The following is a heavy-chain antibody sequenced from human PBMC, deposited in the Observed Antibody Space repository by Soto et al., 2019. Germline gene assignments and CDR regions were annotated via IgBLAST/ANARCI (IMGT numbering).Heavy chain of an antibody. Sequence: ASVKVSCKTSGYTFSDYFIHWVRQAPGQGLEWMGWINPNNGGTDYARKFQGRVTMTRDTSINSAYMELTALTSDDTARYYCARGVPPPGSFIFGSNWFDPWGQGTLVTVSS. CDR1: GYTFSDYF. V-gene: IGHV1-2*02. CDR2: INPNNGGT. D-gene: IGHD2-2*01. J-gene: IGHJ5*02. CDR3: ARGVPPPGSFIFGSNWFDP.